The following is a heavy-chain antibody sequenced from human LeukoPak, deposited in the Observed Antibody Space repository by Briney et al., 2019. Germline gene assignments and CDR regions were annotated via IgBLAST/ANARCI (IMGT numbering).Heavy chain of an antibody. V-gene: IGHV3-7*04. D-gene: IGHD3-10*01. Sequence: GGSLRLSCAASGFTFSAYWMSWVRQAPGKGLEWVSNIQQDGSHKYYVDSVKGRFTISRDNAKNSLYLQMNSRRAEDTAVYFCARDGYATGSFDYWGQGALVTVSS. J-gene: IGHJ4*02. CDR2: IQQDGSHK. CDR1: GFTFSAYW. CDR3: ARDGYATGSFDY.